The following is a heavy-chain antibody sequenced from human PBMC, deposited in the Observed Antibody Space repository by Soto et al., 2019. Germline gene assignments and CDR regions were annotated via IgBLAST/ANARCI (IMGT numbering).Heavy chain of an antibody. Sequence: QVQLQESGPGLVKPSQTLSLTCTVSGGSISSGGYYWSWIRQHPGKGLEWIGYIYYSGSTYYNPSLKSRGTISGDTSKNQFSLKLSSVTAADTAVYYCAREGGRTTVVTDYWGQGTLVTVSS. V-gene: IGHV4-31*03. CDR3: AREGGRTTVVTDY. J-gene: IGHJ4*02. D-gene: IGHD4-17*01. CDR2: IYYSGST. CDR1: GGSISSGGYY.